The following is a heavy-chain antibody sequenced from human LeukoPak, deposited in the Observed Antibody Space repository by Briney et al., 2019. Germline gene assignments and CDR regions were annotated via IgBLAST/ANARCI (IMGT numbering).Heavy chain of an antibody. CDR3: ARLGVYYDSSGPDY. CDR2: IIPIFGTA. J-gene: IGHJ4*02. CDR1: GGTFSSYA. Sequence: SVKVSCKASGGTFSSYAISWVRQAPGQGLEWMGGIIPIFGTANYAQKFQGRVTITADKSTSTAYMELSSLRSEDTAVYYCARLGVYYDSSGPDYWGQGTLVTVSS. D-gene: IGHD3-22*01. V-gene: IGHV1-69*06.